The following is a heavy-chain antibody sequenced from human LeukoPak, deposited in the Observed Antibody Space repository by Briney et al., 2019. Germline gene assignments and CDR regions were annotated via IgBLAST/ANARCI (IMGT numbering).Heavy chain of an antibody. CDR1: GFTFSSYS. D-gene: IGHD4-11*01. J-gene: IGHJ4*02. Sequence: GGSLSLSCAASGFTFSSYSMNWVRQAPGKGLEWVSSISGRSIYVHYADSVKGRFTISRDNAKNSVYLQLNSLRVEDTAVYYCAREQLYSNYYFDFWGQGALVTVSS. V-gene: IGHV3-21*06. CDR3: AREQLYSNYYFDF. CDR2: ISGRSIYV.